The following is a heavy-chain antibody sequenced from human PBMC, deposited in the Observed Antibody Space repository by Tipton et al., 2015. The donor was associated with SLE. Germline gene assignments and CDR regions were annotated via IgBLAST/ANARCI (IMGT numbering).Heavy chain of an antibody. V-gene: IGHV3-49*04. CDR2: IRSKAYGGTT. J-gene: IGHJ6*03. Sequence: RSLRLSCAASGFTFDDYTMHWVRQAPGKGLEWVGFIRSKAYGGTTEYAASVKGRFTISRDDSKSIAYLQMNSLRAEDTAVYYCTRVKQLVLYYYYYYMDVWGKGTTVTVSS. D-gene: IGHD6-6*01. CDR3: TRVKQLVLYYYYYYMDV. CDR1: GFTFDDYT.